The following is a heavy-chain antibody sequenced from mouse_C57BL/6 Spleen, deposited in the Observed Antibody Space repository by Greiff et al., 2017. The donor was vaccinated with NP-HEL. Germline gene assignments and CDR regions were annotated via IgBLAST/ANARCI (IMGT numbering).Heavy chain of an antibody. D-gene: IGHD1-1*01. V-gene: IGHV3-8*01. CDR1: GYSITSDY. CDR3: ARYPSNYGSSYGYFDV. CDR2: ISYSGST. Sequence: VQLKQSGPGLAKPSQTLSLTCSVTGYSITSDYWNWIRKFPGNKLEYMGYISYSGSTYYNPSLKSRISITRDTSKNQYYLQLNSVTTEDTATYYCARYPSNYGSSYGYFDVWGTGTTVTVSS. J-gene: IGHJ1*03.